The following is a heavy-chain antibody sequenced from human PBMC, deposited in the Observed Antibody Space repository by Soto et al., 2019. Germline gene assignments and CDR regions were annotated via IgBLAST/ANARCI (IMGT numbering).Heavy chain of an antibody. J-gene: IGHJ4*02. CDR3: ARNLYGEFDY. CDR2: ISVYDGTT. V-gene: IGHV1-18*01. D-gene: IGHD4-17*01. CDR1: GYTFTNFG. Sequence: ASVKVSCKASGYTFTNFGISWVRQAPGQGLEWMGWISVYDGTTNYAQNLQGRVTMTTDTSTNTAYMDLRSLRSDDTAVYYCARNLYGEFDYWGQGTLVTAPQ.